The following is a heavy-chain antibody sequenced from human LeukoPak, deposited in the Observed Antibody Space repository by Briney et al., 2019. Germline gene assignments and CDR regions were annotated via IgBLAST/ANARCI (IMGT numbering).Heavy chain of an antibody. CDR1: GGSIHTYY. CDR2: VYYSGAT. D-gene: IGHD2-21*02. CDR3: ARDCGGDSYLGAFDI. J-gene: IGHJ3*02. V-gene: IGHV4-59*13. Sequence: PSETLSLTCSVSGGSIHTYYWTWIRQPPGKGLEWIGNVYYSGATYYNPSLKSRLTISVDTSKNQFSLKLNSVTAADTAVYFCARDCGGDSYLGAFDIRGQGTVVAVSS.